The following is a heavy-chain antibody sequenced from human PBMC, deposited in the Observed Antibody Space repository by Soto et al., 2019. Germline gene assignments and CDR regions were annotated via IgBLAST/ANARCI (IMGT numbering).Heavy chain of an antibody. V-gene: IGHV1-69*12. D-gene: IGHD6-13*01. Sequence: QVHLVQSGAEVKKPGSSVKVSCKAPGGTFSNHAINWVRQAPGQGLEWMGRIIPIFTTTNYAQKFQGRVSMTADESTTKAYMELSSLKHDDTAVYYCAREVAADGTFREDVFDIWGQGTLVTVSS. CDR3: AREVAADGTFREDVFDI. CDR1: GGTFSNHA. CDR2: IIPIFTTT. J-gene: IGHJ3*02.